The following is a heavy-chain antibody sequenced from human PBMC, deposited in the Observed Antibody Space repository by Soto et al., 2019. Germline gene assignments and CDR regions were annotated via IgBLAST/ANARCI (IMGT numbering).Heavy chain of an antibody. D-gene: IGHD5-18*01. Sequence: SVKVSCKASGGTFSSYAISWVRQAPGQGLEWMGGIIPIFGTANYAQKFQGRVTITADESTSPAYMELSSLRSEDTAVYYCARMRKGSGYSYGLDYWGQGTPVTVST. CDR2: IIPIFGTA. V-gene: IGHV1-69*13. CDR3: ARMRKGSGYSYGLDY. J-gene: IGHJ4*02. CDR1: GGTFSSYA.